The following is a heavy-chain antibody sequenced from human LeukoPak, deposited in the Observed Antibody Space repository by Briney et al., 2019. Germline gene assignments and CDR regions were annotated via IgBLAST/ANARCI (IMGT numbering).Heavy chain of an antibody. CDR3: ARASFCSGGTCYEDYYYHGMDV. Sequence: PGGSLRLSCAASRFTFNDYAMHWVRQAPGRGLKRVSAISINGGSTYHANSVKGRFTISRDNAKNMLYLQMGSLRTEDMAVYYCARASFCSGGTCYEDYYYHGMDVWGKGTTVTVSS. V-gene: IGHV3-64*01. CDR1: RFTFNDYA. D-gene: IGHD2-15*01. J-gene: IGHJ6*04. CDR2: ISINGGST.